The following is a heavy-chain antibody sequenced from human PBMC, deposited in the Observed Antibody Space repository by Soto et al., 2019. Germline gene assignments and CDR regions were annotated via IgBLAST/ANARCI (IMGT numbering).Heavy chain of an antibody. CDR1: GGSISSYY. V-gene: IGHV4-59*01. J-gene: IGHJ6*02. CDR3: AGAPGGRITMVRGVMVYYYGMDV. D-gene: IGHD3-10*01. CDR2: IYYSGST. Sequence: PSETLSLTCTVSGGSISSYYWSWIRQPPGKGLEWIGYIYYSGSTNYNPSLKSRVTISVDTSKNQFSLKLSSVTAADTAVYYCAGAPGGRITMVRGVMVYYYGMDVWGQGTTVT.